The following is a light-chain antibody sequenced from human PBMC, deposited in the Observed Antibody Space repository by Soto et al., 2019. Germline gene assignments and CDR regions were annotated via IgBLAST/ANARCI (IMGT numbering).Light chain of an antibody. Sequence: QLVLTQAPSASETPGQRVTISCSGSSSNIGSNYVHWYQHLPGTAPKLLIYRNNQRTSGVPDRFSGSKSGTSASLAISGLRSEDEADYYCAAWDDSLSVVVFGGGTKLTVL. CDR2: RNN. V-gene: IGLV1-47*01. J-gene: IGLJ2*01. CDR3: AAWDDSLSVVV. CDR1: SSNIGSNY.